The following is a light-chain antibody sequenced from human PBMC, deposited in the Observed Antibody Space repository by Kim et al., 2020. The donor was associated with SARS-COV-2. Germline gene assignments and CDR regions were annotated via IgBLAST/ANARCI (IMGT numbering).Light chain of an antibody. V-gene: IGLV2-14*03. CDR1: RRGVVPYNP. J-gene: IGLJ1*01. CDR2: DVT. CDR3: SSYTRSSTYV. Sequence: GQSITISCTGTRRGVVPYNPASWYQQSPGNAPKLMIYDVTIRPSRVSNLFSGSKSGNTASLPISGLQTEDEAASYCSSYTRSSTYVFGTGTKVTVL.